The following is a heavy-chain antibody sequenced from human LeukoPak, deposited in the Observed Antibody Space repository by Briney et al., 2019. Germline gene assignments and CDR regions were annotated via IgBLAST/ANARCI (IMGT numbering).Heavy chain of an antibody. V-gene: IGHV1-69*05. CDR3: ARLYDILTGQESGDY. Sequence: SVKVSCRASGGTFSSYAISWVRQAPGQGLEWMGRIIPIFGTANYAQKFQGRVTITTDESTSTAYMELSSLRSEDTAVYYCARLYDILTGQESGDYWGQGTLVTVSS. CDR1: GGTFSSYA. D-gene: IGHD3-9*01. J-gene: IGHJ4*02. CDR2: IIPIFGTA.